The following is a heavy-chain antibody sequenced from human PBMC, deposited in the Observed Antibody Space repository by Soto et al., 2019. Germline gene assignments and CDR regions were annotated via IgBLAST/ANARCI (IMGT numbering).Heavy chain of an antibody. Sequence: GGSLRLSCAASGFTFSDYYMSWIRQAPGKGLEWVSYISSSGSTIYYADSVKGRFTISRDNAKNSLYLQMNSLRAEDTAVYYCARVIVPPINDFWVDYWGQGTLVTVSS. CDR2: ISSSGSTI. CDR3: ARVIVPPINDFWVDY. D-gene: IGHD3-3*01. CDR1: GFTFSDYY. V-gene: IGHV3-11*01. J-gene: IGHJ4*02.